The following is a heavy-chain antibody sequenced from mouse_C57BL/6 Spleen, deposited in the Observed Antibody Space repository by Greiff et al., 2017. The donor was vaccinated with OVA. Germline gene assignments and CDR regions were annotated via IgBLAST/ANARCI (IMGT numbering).Heavy chain of an antibody. CDR3: ETNGDGRYFDG. CDR2: IYPSDSGT. D-gene: IGHD4-1*01. V-gene: IGHV1-61*01. J-gene: IGHJ1*03. Sequence: QVQLQQPGAELVRPGSSVKLSCKASGYTFTSYWMDWVKQRPGQGLEWIGNIYPSDSGTHYNQKFKDKATLTVDKSSSTAYMQLSSLTSADSEGYDGETNGDGRYFDGWGKGTTVTVSS. CDR1: GYTFTSYW.